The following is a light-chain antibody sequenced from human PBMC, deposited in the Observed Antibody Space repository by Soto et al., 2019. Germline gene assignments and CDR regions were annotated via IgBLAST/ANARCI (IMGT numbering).Light chain of an antibody. CDR1: QSVLYSSNNKNY. Sequence: DIVMTQSPDSLAVSLGERATINCKSSQSVLYSSNNKNYLAWYQQKPGQPPKLLIYWASTRESGVPDRLSGSGSGTDVTLTISSLQAEDVAVYYCQQYYSTPRTFGQGTKVEI. V-gene: IGKV4-1*01. CDR2: WAS. CDR3: QQYYSTPRT. J-gene: IGKJ1*01.